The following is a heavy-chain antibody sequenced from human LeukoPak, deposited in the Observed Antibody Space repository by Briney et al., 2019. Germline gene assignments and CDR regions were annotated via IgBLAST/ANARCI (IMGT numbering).Heavy chain of an antibody. CDR1: GGTFSSYA. CDR2: IIPIFGTA. Sequence: GSSVTVSCKASGGTFSSYAISWVRQAPGQGLEWMGGIIPIFGTANYAQKFQGRVTITADESTSTAYMELSSLRSEDTAVYYCARDQGYCSGGSCYSDCWGQGTLVTVSS. J-gene: IGHJ4*02. CDR3: ARDQGYCSGGSCYSDC. D-gene: IGHD2-15*01. V-gene: IGHV1-69*01.